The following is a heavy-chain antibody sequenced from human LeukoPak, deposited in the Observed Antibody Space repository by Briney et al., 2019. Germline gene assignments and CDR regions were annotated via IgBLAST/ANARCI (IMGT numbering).Heavy chain of an antibody. J-gene: IGHJ6*02. Sequence: ASVKVSCKASGYTFTSYGISWMRQAPGQGLEWMGWISAYNGNTNYAQKLQGRVTMTTDTSTSTAYMELRSLRSDDTAVYYCAGGYSSGWYELGYYYGMDVWGQGTTVTVSS. CDR3: AGGYSSGWYELGYYYGMDV. D-gene: IGHD6-19*01. CDR2: ISAYNGNT. CDR1: GYTFTSYG. V-gene: IGHV1-18*01.